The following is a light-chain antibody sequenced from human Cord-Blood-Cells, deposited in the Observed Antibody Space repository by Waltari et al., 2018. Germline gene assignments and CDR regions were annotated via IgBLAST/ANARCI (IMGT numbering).Light chain of an antibody. CDR1: SSDGGGYND. CDR2: DVS. J-gene: IGLJ3*02. V-gene: IGLV2-14*01. Sequence: QSALTQPASVSGSPGQSITISCTGTSSDGGGYNDVSWYQQHPGKAPKLRIYDVSKRPSGVSNRFSGSKSGNTASLTISGLQAEDEADYYCSSYTSSSSWVFGGGTKLTVL. CDR3: SSYTSSSSWV.